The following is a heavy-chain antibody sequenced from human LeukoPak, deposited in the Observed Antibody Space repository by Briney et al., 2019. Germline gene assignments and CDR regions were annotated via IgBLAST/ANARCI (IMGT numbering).Heavy chain of an antibody. CDR2: IYPGDSDT. CDR3: ARLRVVVIDDAFDI. CDR1: GYSFPSYW. V-gene: IGHV5-51*01. Sequence: GESLQISCQGSGYSFPSYWIGWVRQMPGKGLEWMGIIYPGDSDTRYSPSFQGQVTISADKSISTAYLQWSSLKASDTAMYYCARLRVVVIDDAFDIWGLGTMVTVSS. J-gene: IGHJ3*02. D-gene: IGHD3-22*01.